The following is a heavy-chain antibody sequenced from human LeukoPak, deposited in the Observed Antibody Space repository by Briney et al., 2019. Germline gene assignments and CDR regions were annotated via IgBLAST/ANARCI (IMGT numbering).Heavy chain of an antibody. CDR2: IYYSGST. D-gene: IGHD3-10*01. CDR1: GGSISSYY. Sequence: PSEILSLTCTVSGGSISSYYWSWIRQPPGKGLEWIGYIYYSGSTNYNPSLKSRVTISVDTSKNQFSLKLSSVTAADTAVYYCASLYYYGSGSYWFDPWGQGTLVTVSS. V-gene: IGHV4-59*08. CDR3: ASLYYYGSGSYWFDP. J-gene: IGHJ5*02.